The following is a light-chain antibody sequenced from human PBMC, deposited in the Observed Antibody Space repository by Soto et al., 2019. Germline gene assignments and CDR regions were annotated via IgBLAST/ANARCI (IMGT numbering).Light chain of an antibody. CDR3: CSYAGSYTWV. CDR2: DVS. Sequence: QAVVTQPRSVSGSPGQSVTVSCTGTSRDVGAYNYVSWFQQHPGKAPKLMIYDVSKRPSGVPDRFSGSKSGNTASLTISGLQAEDEADYYCCSYAGSYTWVFGGGTKLTVL. J-gene: IGLJ3*02. CDR1: SRDVGAYNY. V-gene: IGLV2-11*01.